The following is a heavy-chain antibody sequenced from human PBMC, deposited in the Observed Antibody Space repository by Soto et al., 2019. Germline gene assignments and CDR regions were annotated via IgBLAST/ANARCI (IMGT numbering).Heavy chain of an antibody. D-gene: IGHD3-10*01. CDR3: ARKQAGYFYGIDY. J-gene: IGHJ4*02. CDR2: IYDSGST. CDR1: GCSITSGGYY. V-gene: IGHV4-31*03. Sequence: PSETLSLTCTVSGCSITSGGYYWSWIRPHPGKGLEWLGYIYDSGSTFYNPSLKSRITLSVDTSKNQFSLKLSSVTVADTAVYFCARKQAGYFYGIDYWGQGTLVTVSS.